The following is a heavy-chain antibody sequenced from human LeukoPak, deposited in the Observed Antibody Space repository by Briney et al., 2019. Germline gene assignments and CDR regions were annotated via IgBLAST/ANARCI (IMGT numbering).Heavy chain of an antibody. J-gene: IGHJ4*02. CDR1: GFTFSSCV. CDR2: ISGRDGST. CDR3: AKYRTTSGAALEY. Sequence: GGSLRLSCAASGFTFSSCVMGWVRQAPGMGLEWVLAISGRDGSTIYADSVKGRFTISGDNSKNTLYLQMNSLRADDTALYYCAKYRTTSGAALEYWGQGSLVTVSS. D-gene: IGHD1-14*01. V-gene: IGHV3-23*01.